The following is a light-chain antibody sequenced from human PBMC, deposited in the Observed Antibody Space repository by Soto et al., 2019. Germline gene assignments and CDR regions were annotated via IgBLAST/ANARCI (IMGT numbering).Light chain of an antibody. V-gene: IGKV1-5*03. CDR1: QSINNW. CDR3: QQYDSDSST. CDR2: EAF. J-gene: IGKJ2*01. Sequence: DIQMTQSPSTLSASVGDRVTITCRASQSINNWLAWYQQKPGKAPKLLIYEAFVLLSGVPSRFSGSGSGTEFTLTNSSLQPDDFGTYYCQQYDSDSSTFGQGTKLDI.